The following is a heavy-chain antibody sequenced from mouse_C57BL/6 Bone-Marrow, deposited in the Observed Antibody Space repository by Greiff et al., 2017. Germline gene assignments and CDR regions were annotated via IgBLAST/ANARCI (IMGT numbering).Heavy chain of an antibody. Sequence: EVKLQESGGGLVKPGGSLKLSCAASGFTFSDYGMHWVRQAPEKGLEWVAYISSGSSTIYYADTVKGRFTISRDNAKNTLFLQMTSLRSEDTAMYYCARRYYGSSYFDYWGQGTTLTVSS. D-gene: IGHD1-1*01. J-gene: IGHJ2*01. CDR2: ISSGSSTI. CDR1: GFTFSDYG. CDR3: ARRYYGSSYFDY. V-gene: IGHV5-17*01.